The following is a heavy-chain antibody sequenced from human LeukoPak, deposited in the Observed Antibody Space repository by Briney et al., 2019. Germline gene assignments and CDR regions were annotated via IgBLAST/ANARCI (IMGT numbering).Heavy chain of an antibody. Sequence: SVKVSCKASGGTFSSYAISWVRQAPGQGLEWMGGIIPIFGTANYAQKFQGRVTITADESTSTAYMELSSLRSDDTAVYYCAGTRYCSSTSCYTRWFDPWGQGTLVTVSS. CDR3: AGTRYCSSTSCYTRWFDP. CDR1: GGTFSSYA. V-gene: IGHV1-69*01. CDR2: IIPIFGTA. J-gene: IGHJ5*02. D-gene: IGHD2-2*02.